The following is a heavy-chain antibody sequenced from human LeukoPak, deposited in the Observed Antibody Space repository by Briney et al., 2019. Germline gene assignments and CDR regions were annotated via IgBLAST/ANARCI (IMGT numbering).Heavy chain of an antibody. Sequence: GGSLRLSCAASGFTLSSYEMNWVRQAPGKGLEWVSYISSSGGPIFYADSVKGRFTISRDNAKNSLYLQMNSLRAEDTAVYYCARDFRDYGYWGQGTLVTVSS. CDR2: ISSSGGPI. CDR3: ARDFRDYGY. D-gene: IGHD4-17*01. V-gene: IGHV3-48*03. J-gene: IGHJ4*02. CDR1: GFTLSSYE.